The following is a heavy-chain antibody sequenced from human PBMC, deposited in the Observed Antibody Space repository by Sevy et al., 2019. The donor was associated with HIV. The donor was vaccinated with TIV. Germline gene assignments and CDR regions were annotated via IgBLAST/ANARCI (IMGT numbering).Heavy chain of an antibody. CDR2: ISGNGGST. CDR1: GFTFSSYP. CDR3: VTRRGLVGATDFDY. V-gene: IGHV3-64D*06. Sequence: GESLKISCSASGFTFSSYPMHWVRQAPGKGLEYVSLISGNGGSTYYAASVKGRFTISRDNFKKTLYLQMSSLRAEDTAVYYCVTRRGLVGATDFDYWGQGTRVTVSS. J-gene: IGHJ4*02. D-gene: IGHD1-26*01.